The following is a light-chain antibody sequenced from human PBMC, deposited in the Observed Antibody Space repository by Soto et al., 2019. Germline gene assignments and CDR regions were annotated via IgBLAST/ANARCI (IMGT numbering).Light chain of an antibody. V-gene: IGKV1-39*01. CDR1: QTISRY. CDR3: QQYGSSGT. Sequence: DIQMTQSPSSLSASVGESVTITCRASQTISRYLNWYQQKPGKAPKLLIFAASSLHAGVPSRFSGSGSGTDFTLTISRLEPEDFAVYYCQQYGSSGTFGQGTKVDI. CDR2: AAS. J-gene: IGKJ1*01.